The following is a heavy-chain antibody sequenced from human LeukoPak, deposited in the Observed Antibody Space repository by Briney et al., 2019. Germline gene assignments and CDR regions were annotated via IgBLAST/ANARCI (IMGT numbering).Heavy chain of an antibody. V-gene: IGHV1-2*02. J-gene: IGHJ4*02. CDR3: ARVNYYGSGSYSTLDY. CDR1: GYSFTGHY. Sequence: ASVKVSCKASGYSFTGHYIHWVRQAPGQGLEWMGWINPNSGGTNYAQKFQGRVTMTRDTSISTAYMELSRLRSDDTAVYYCARVNYYGSGSYSTLDYWGQGTLVTVSS. D-gene: IGHD3-10*01. CDR2: INPNSGGT.